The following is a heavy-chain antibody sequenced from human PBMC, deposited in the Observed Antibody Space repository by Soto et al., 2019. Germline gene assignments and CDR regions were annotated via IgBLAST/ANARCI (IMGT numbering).Heavy chain of an antibody. Sequence: INLKESGPTLVKPTQTLTLTCTFSVFSLSTGGVGVGWVRQPRGKAMEWLALIYWADDERYRPSLRSRLNITKDTINTQVVLTMTNMDPEETATYYCVRNWWYYGGDYYYCMDAWGQGTTGTVSS. J-gene: IGHJ6*02. CDR1: VFSLSTGGVG. D-gene: IGHD3-10*01. CDR3: VRNWWYYGGDYYYCMDA. CDR2: IYWADDE. V-gene: IGHV2-5*02.